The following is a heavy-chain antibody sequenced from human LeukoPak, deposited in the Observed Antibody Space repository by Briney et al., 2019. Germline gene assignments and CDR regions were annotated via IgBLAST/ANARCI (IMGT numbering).Heavy chain of an antibody. J-gene: IGHJ4*02. V-gene: IGHV4-39*01. CDR2: IYYSGST. CDR3: ARHVKYYDFWSGYYTGPGFDY. Sequence: PSETLSLTCTVSGGSISSSSYYWGWIRQPPGKGLEWIGSIYYSGSTYYNPSLKSRVTISVDTSKNQFSLKLSSVTAADTAVYYCARHVKYYDFWSGYYTGPGFDYWGQGTLVTVSS. D-gene: IGHD3-3*01. CDR1: GGSISSSSYY.